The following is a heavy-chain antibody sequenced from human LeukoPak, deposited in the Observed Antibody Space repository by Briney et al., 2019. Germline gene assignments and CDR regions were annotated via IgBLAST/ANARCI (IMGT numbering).Heavy chain of an antibody. CDR1: RFTFSSYG. CDR2: TWYDGNNK. D-gene: IGHD6-19*01. Sequence: GGSLRLSCAASRFTFSSYGMHWVRQAPGKGLEWVAVTWYDGNNKYYADSVKGRFTISRDNSKNTLYLQMSSLRAEDTAVYYCVRDRYSSGWYGMDVWGQGTTVTVSS. J-gene: IGHJ6*02. V-gene: IGHV3-33*08. CDR3: VRDRYSSGWYGMDV.